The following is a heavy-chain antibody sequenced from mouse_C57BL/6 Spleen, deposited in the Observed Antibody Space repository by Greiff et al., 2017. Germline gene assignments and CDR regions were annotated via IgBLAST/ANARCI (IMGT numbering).Heavy chain of an antibody. CDR2: IDPSDSYT. CDR3: ARKEDSGRSCGAY. V-gene: IGHV1-50*01. Sequence: QVQLKQPGAELVKPGASVKLSCKASGYTFTSYWLQWVKQRPGQGLEWIGEIDPSDSYTNSNQQFKGKATLTVDTSSSTAYRQLSSLTSEASAVYYCARKEDSGRSCGAYWGQGTLVTVSA. CDR1: GYTFTSYW. D-gene: IGHD1-1*01. J-gene: IGHJ3*01.